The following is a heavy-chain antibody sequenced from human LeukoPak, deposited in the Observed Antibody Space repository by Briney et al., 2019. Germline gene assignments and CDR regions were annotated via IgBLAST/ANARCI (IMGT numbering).Heavy chain of an antibody. CDR3: TRDRYDILTGYYRGLDY. V-gene: IGHV4-59*01. Sequence: SETLSLTCTVSGDSITSYYWSWIRQPPGKGLEWIGYIYYTGSTNYNPSLKSRVTISGDTSKNQFSLKVNSVTAADTAVCYCTRDRYDILTGYYRGLDYWGQGTLVTVSS. D-gene: IGHD3-9*01. J-gene: IGHJ4*02. CDR1: GDSITSYY. CDR2: IYYTGST.